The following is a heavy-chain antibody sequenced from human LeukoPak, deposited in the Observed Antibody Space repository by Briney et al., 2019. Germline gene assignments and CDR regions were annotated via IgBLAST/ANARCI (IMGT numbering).Heavy chain of an antibody. CDR2: FDPGDGET. D-gene: IGHD2-2*01. CDR1: GYTLTELS. V-gene: IGHV1-24*01. Sequence: ASVKVSCKVSGYTLTELSMHWVRQAPGKGLEWMGGFDPGDGETIYAQKFQGRVTMTEDTSTDTAYMELSSLRSEDTAVFYCATVLHYTSCYRDWGQGTLVTVSS. CDR3: ATVLHYTSCYRD. J-gene: IGHJ4*02.